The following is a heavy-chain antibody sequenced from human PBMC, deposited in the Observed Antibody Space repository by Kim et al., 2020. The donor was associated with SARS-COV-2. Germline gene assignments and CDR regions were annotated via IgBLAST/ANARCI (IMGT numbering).Heavy chain of an antibody. Sequence: SETLSLTCTVSGGSISGYYWSWIRQPPGKGLEWIGYIYYSGSTNYNPSLKSRVTLSVDTSKNQFSLSLTSVTTADTAVYYCARLGYCFHTRSLEDYWGQGTLVPVSS. J-gene: IGHJ4*02. CDR1: GGSISGYY. D-gene: IGHD2-15*01. CDR2: IYYSGST. V-gene: IGHV4-59*01. CDR3: ARLGYCFHTRSLEDY.